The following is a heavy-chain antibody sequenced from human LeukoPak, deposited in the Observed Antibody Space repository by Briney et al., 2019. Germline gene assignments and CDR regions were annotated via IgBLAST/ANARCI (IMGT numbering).Heavy chain of an antibody. CDR3: ARVATYYDSSGYNSGYFDY. Sequence: GGSVRLSCAASGFTFSSYWMHWVRHAPGKGLVWVSRINSDGSSTSYADSVKGRFTISRDNAKNTLYLQMNSLRAEDTAAYYCARVATYYDSSGYNSGYFDYWGQGTLVTVSS. CDR1: GFTFSSYW. V-gene: IGHV3-74*01. J-gene: IGHJ4*02. CDR2: INSDGSST. D-gene: IGHD3-22*01.